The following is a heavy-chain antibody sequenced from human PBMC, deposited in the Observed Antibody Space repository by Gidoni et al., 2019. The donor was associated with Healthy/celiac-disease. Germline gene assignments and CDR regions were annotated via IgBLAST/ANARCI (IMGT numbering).Heavy chain of an antibody. J-gene: IGHJ6*02. Sequence: QVQLVQSGAEVKKPGASVNVSCKASGYTFTGYYMHWVRQAHGQGLEWMGWINPNSGGTNYAQKFQGRVTMTRDKSISTAYMELSRLRFDDTAVYYCARAEGCSSTSCYRPYYYYGMDVWGQGTTVTVSS. D-gene: IGHD2-2*01. CDR1: GYTFTGYY. CDR2: INPNSGGT. V-gene: IGHV1-2*02. CDR3: ARAEGCSSTSCYRPYYYYGMDV.